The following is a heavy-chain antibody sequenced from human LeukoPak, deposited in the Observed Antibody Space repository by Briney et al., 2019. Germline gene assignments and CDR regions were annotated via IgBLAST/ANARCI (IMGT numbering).Heavy chain of an antibody. V-gene: IGHV4-4*07. D-gene: IGHD2-2*01. Sequence: SETLSLTCTVSDDSISDYYWSWIRQPAGKGLEWIGRIYTSGSTNYNPSLKSRVTISVDTSKNQFSLKLSSVTAADTAVYYCARARVVPAATMDVWGKGTTVTVSS. CDR2: IYTSGST. J-gene: IGHJ6*03. CDR1: DDSISDYY. CDR3: ARARVVPAATMDV.